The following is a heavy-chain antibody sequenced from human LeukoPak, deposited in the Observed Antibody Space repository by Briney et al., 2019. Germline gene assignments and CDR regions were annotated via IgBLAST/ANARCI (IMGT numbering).Heavy chain of an antibody. D-gene: IGHD3-10*01. V-gene: IGHV1-8*02. CDR2: MNPNSGNI. Sequence: ASVKVSCKASGYTFTSYDINWVRQATGQGLEWMGWMNPNSGNIGYTQKFQGRVTMTRNTSISTAYMELSSLRSEDTAVYYCARGARRTMVRGVIGYWGQGTLVTVSS. CDR3: ARGARRTMVRGVIGY. CDR1: GYTFTSYD. J-gene: IGHJ4*02.